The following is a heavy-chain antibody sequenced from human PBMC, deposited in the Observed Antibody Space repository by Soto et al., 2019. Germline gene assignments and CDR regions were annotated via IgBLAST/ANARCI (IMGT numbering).Heavy chain of an antibody. Sequence: SETLSLTCTMSGDSYSISTYSWSWIRQPPGKALQWIGVIYQSGVTSYNPSLASRVSISLDRSNNQCSLKLKSVTAADTAVYFCAGMPYTSGLRVDPWGPGTLVTV. V-gene: IGHV4-30-2*01. CDR3: AGMPYTSGLRVDP. CDR2: IYQSGVT. J-gene: IGHJ5*02. CDR1: GDSYSISTYS. D-gene: IGHD6-19*01.